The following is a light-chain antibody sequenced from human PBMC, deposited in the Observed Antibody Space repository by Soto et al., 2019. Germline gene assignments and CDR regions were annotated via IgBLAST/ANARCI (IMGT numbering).Light chain of an antibody. J-gene: IGKJ1*01. V-gene: IGKV3-15*01. CDR2: GAS. CDR3: QQYNNWPRT. Sequence: EIVMTQSPATLSVSPGERATLSCRASQSVSSDLAWYHQKPGQAPRLLIYGASTRATGIPDRFSGSGSGTEFTLTINSLQSEDFAVYYCQQYNNWPRTVGQGNKVEIK. CDR1: QSVSSD.